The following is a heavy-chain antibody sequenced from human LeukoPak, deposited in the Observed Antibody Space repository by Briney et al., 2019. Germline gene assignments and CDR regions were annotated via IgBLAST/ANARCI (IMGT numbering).Heavy chain of an antibody. J-gene: IGHJ4*02. V-gene: IGHV3-48*04. CDR2: ISSSSSTI. Sequence: GGSLRLSCAASGFTFSSYSMNWVRQVPGKGLEWVSYISSSSSTIYYADSVKGRFTISRDNAKNSLYPQMNSLRAEDTAVYYCARGVFQSEPRWIQLWLPNSVDYWGQGTLVTVSS. CDR3: ARGVFQSEPRWIQLWLPNSVDY. CDR1: GFTFSSYS. D-gene: IGHD5-18*01.